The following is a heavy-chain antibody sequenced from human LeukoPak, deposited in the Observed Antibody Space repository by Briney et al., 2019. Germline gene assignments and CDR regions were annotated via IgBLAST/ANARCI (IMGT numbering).Heavy chain of an antibody. CDR3: ARHYLSDGILSTFDP. V-gene: IGHV4-39*01. D-gene: IGHD2-2*01. CDR2: IYYRGST. J-gene: IGHJ5*02. CDR1: GGSISSSPYY. Sequence: SETLSLTCTVSGGSISSSPYYWGWIRQPPGKGLEWIGTIYYRGSTYSNPSLNIRVTISLDTSKNQFSLRLRSVTAADTALYYCARHYLSDGILSTFDPWGQGTLVTVSS.